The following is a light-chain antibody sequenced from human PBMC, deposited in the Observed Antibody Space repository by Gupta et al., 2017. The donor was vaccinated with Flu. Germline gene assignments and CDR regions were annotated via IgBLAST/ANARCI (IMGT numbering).Light chain of an antibody. Sequence: NTGACYDVHWFQQLPLPAPKLLINANTNRPSGVPDRFSGSKSGTSASLAITGLQAEDDATYFCQSYDNTLNGPWVFGGGTKLTVL. V-gene: IGLV1-40*01. J-gene: IGLJ3*02. CDR3: QSYDNTLNGPWV. CDR2: ANT. CDR1: NTGACYD.